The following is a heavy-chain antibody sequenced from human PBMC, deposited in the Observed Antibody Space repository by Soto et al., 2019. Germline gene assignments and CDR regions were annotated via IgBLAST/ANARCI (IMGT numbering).Heavy chain of an antibody. Sequence: PSETLSLTCTVSGGSISSYYWSWIRQPPGKGLEWIGYIYYSGSTNYNPSLKSRVTISVDTSKNQFSLKLSSVTAADTAVYYCARHGAIAVAAENWFVPWGQGTLVTVSS. J-gene: IGHJ5*02. CDR2: IYYSGST. CDR1: GGSISSYY. V-gene: IGHV4-59*08. D-gene: IGHD6-19*01. CDR3: ARHGAIAVAAENWFVP.